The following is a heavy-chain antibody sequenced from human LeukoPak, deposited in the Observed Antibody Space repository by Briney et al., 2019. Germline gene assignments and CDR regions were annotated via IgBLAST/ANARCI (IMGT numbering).Heavy chain of an antibody. V-gene: IGHV3-23*01. D-gene: IGHD3-16*01. CDR1: GFTFSSHG. CDR3: AKDDAWGRYKD. Sequence: PPGGSLRLSCAASGFTFSSHGMNWVRQAPGKGLEWVSGISPSGGITYYTDSVKGRFTISRDNSKHTVSLQMNSLRGEDTAVYYCAKDDAWGRYKDWGQGTLVTVSS. J-gene: IGHJ1*01. CDR2: ISPSGGIT.